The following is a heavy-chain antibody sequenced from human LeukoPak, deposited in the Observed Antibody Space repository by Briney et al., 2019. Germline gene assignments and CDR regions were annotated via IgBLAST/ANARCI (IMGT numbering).Heavy chain of an antibody. CDR1: GFTFSSYG. Sequence: AGGSLRLSCAASGFTFSSYGMHWVRQAPGKGLEWAAVISYDGSNKYYADSVKGRFTISRDNSKNTLYLQMNSLRAEDTAVYYCAKDPNYDILTGYLDYWGQGTLVTVSS. CDR2: ISYDGSNK. CDR3: AKDPNYDILTGYLDY. D-gene: IGHD3-9*01. V-gene: IGHV3-30*18. J-gene: IGHJ4*02.